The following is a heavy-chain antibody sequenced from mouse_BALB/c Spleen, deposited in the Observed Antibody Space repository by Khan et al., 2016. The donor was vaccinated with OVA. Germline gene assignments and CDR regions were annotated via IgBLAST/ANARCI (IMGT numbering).Heavy chain of an antibody. CDR1: GFTFSSYG. Sequence: EVELVESGGDLVKPGGSLKLSCAASGFTFSSYGMSWVRQTPDKRLEWVATISSDGSYTYYPDSVKGRFTISRDNVKNTRYLQMSSLKSEDTAMYYCASHLTGSFAYWGPETLFTVSA. J-gene: IGHJ3*01. CDR3: ASHLTGSFAY. CDR2: ISSDGSYT. D-gene: IGHD4-1*01. V-gene: IGHV5-6*01.